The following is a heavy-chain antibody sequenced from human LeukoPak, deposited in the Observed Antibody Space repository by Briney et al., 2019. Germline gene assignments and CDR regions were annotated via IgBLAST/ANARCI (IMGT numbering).Heavy chain of an antibody. V-gene: IGHV3-23*01. CDR3: AKEARDYYGSGSFSREFDY. D-gene: IGHD3-10*01. Sequence: GGSLRLSCIASGFTFSGYAMSWVRQAAGQGLDWVSRINGSGASTDYADSVNGRFTSSRNNSNNTLYLQVNNLRAEDTAVDYCAKEARDYYGSGSFSREFDYWGQGNLVTVSS. CDR1: GFTFSGYA. J-gene: IGHJ4*02. CDR2: INGSGAST.